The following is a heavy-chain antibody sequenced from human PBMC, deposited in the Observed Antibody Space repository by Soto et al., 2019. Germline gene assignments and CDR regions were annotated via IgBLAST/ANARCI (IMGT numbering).Heavy chain of an antibody. Sequence: SETLSLTCAVYGGSFSGYYWSWIRQPPGKGLEWIGEINHSGSTNYNPSLKSRVTISVDTSKNQFSLKLSSVTAADTAVYYCGRGLGYCTNGVCPQPDYYYYYYMDVWGKGTTVTVSS. V-gene: IGHV4-34*01. CDR3: GRGLGYCTNGVCPQPDYYYYYYMDV. CDR1: GGSFSGYY. J-gene: IGHJ6*03. CDR2: INHSGST. D-gene: IGHD2-8*01.